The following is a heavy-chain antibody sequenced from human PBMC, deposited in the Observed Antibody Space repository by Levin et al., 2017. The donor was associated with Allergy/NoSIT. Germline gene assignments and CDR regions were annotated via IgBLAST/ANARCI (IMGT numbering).Heavy chain of an antibody. CDR2: IYYSGST. CDR1: GGSISSGGYY. J-gene: IGHJ3*02. Sequence: SETLSLTCTVSGGSISSGGYYWSWIRQHPGKGLEWIGYIYYSGSTYYNPSLKSRVTISVDTSKNQFSLKLSSVTAADTAVYYCARVKGDYVWGSYRSHAFDIWGQGTMVTVST. D-gene: IGHD3-16*02. V-gene: IGHV4-31*03. CDR3: ARVKGDYVWGSYRSHAFDI.